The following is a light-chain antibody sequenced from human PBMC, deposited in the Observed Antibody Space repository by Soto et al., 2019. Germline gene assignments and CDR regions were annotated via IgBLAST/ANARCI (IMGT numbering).Light chain of an antibody. CDR2: GAS. J-gene: IGKJ3*01. CDR3: QQYGSSPLFT. Sequence: EIVLTQSPGTLSLSPGERATLSCRASQSVSSSYLAWYQQKPGQAPRLLIYGASSRATGIPDRFSGSGSGTDFTLTIRRLYPEDFAVYYCQQYGSSPLFTFGPGTKVDIK. CDR1: QSVSSSY. V-gene: IGKV3-20*01.